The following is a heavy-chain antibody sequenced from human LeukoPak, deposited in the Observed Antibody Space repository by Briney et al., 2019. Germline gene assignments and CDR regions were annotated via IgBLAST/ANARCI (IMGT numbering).Heavy chain of an antibody. V-gene: IGHV3-21*01. CDR2: ISSSSSYI. J-gene: IGHJ4*02. CDR1: GFTFSSYS. Sequence: TGGSLRLSRAASGFTFSSYSMNWVRQAPGKGLEWVSSISSSSSYIYYADSVKGRFTISRDNAKNSLYLQMNSLRAEDTAVYYCARALFGGDLHNFDYWGQGTLVTVSS. D-gene: IGHD2-21*01. CDR3: ARALFGGDLHNFDY.